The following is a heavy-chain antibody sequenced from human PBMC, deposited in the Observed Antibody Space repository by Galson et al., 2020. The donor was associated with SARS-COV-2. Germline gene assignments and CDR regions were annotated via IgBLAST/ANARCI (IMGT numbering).Heavy chain of an antibody. Sequence: SGPTLVKHTQTLTLTCTFSGFSLSTSGVCVRWIRQPTGKALAWPARIDWDDDKFYSTSLKTRLTISKDTSKNQVVLTMTNMDPVDTATYYCARSPTLTRAYYFDYWGQGTLVAVSS. J-gene: IGHJ4*02. CDR1: GFSLSTSGVC. CDR2: IDWDDDK. CDR3: ARSPTLTRAYYFDY. V-gene: IGHV2-70*17.